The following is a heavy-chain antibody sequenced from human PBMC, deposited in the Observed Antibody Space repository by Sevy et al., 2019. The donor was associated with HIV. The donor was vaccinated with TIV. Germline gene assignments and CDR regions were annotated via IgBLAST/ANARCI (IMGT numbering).Heavy chain of an antibody. Sequence: GGSLRLSCAASGFTFSSYEMNWVRQAPGKGLEWVSYISSSGSTIYYADSVKGRFTISRDNAKNSLYLQMNSLRAEDTAVYYCARDLGLELLWGASYYYYGMDVWGQGTTVTVSS. CDR3: ARDLGLELLWGASYYYYGMDV. CDR2: ISSSGSTI. J-gene: IGHJ6*02. V-gene: IGHV3-48*03. D-gene: IGHD1-7*01. CDR1: GFTFSSYE.